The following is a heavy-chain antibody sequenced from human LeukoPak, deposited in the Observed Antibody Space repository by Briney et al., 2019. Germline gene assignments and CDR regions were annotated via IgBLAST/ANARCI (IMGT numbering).Heavy chain of an antibody. V-gene: IGHV1-2*06. Sequence: ASVKVSCKASGYTFTGYYMHWVRQAPGQGLEWMGRINPNSGGTNYAQKLQGRVTMTTDTSTSTAYMELRSLRSDDTAVYYCARDHDSSGYALVAFDIWGQGTMVTVSS. CDR3: ARDHDSSGYALVAFDI. D-gene: IGHD3-22*01. CDR1: GYTFTGYY. CDR2: INPNSGGT. J-gene: IGHJ3*02.